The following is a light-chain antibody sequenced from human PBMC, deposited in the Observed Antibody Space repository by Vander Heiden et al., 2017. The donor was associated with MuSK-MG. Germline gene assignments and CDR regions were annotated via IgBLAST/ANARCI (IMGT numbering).Light chain of an antibody. CDR2: GAS. CDR1: QSVSSSF. J-gene: IGKJ2*02. V-gene: IGKV3-20*01. Sequence: EIVLTQSPGTVSLSPGERATLSCRASQSVSSSFLAWYQQKPGQAPRLLIYGASNRATGIPDRFSGSGSGTDFTLSISRLEPEDFAVYYCQQDCSSRTFGQGTKLEIK. CDR3: QQDCSSRT.